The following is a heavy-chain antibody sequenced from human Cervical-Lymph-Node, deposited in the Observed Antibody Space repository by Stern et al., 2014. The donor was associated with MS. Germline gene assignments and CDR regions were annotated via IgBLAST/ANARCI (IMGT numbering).Heavy chain of an antibody. Sequence: QVQLQESGPGLVKPSQTLSLTCTVSGGSISSGGYSWNWIRQHPGKGLEWIGYSNYSGTTYYNPSLKSRVTISVDTSKNQFSLKLSSVTAADTAVYYCARAKDDYGDYDAFDIWGQGTMVTVSS. CDR1: GGSISSGGYS. CDR3: ARAKDDYGDYDAFDI. V-gene: IGHV4-31*03. J-gene: IGHJ3*02. CDR2: SNYSGTT. D-gene: IGHD4-17*01.